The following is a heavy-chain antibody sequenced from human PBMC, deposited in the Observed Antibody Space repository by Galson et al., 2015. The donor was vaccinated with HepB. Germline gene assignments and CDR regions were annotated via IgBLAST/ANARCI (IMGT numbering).Heavy chain of an antibody. CDR1: GYTFTSYA. CDR2: INAGNGNT. V-gene: IGHV1-3*01. CDR3: ARDQDEIRLTDSSGSLSY. J-gene: IGHJ4*02. D-gene: IGHD3-22*01. Sequence: SVKVSCKASGYTFTSYAMHWVRQAPGQRLEWMGWINAGNGNTKYSQKFQGRVTITRDTSASTAYMELSSLRSEDTAVYYCARDQDEIRLTDSSGSLSYWGQGTLVTVSS.